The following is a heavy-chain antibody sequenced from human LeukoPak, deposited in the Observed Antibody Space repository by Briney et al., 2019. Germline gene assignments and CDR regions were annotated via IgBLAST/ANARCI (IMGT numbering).Heavy chain of an antibody. CDR1: GYTFTSYA. Sequence: GASVKVSCKASGYTFTSYAMHWVRQAPGQRLEWMGWINAGNGNTKYPQKFQGRVTITRDTSASTAYMELSSLRSEDTAVYYCASEYFDLWGRGTLVTVSS. CDR2: INAGNGNT. V-gene: IGHV1-3*01. J-gene: IGHJ2*01. CDR3: ASEYFDL.